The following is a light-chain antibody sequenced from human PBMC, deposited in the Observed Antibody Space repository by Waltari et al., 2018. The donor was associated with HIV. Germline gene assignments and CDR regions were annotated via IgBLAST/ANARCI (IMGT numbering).Light chain of an antibody. Sequence: QSALTQPRSVSGSPGQSVTIPCPGTSRDVGAYTFVSWYQQHPGNAPKFLIYDVTERPSGFPDRFSGSKSGNTASLTISGLQPEDEGDYYCCSYAGSDTWVFGGGTRVTVL. CDR1: SRDVGAYTF. J-gene: IGLJ3*02. CDR3: CSYAGSDTWV. V-gene: IGLV2-11*01. CDR2: DVT.